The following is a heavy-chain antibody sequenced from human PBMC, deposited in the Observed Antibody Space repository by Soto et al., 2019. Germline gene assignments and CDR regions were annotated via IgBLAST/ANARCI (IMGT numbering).Heavy chain of an antibody. Sequence: GSLRLSCVASGFNLSHPWMTWVRQAAGKGLEWVGRIKSKTDGGTADYAAPVKGRATISRDDSKNTVYLQMNSLKTEDTAVYYCTTGIYYDILTGYHNVAYWGQGALVTVSS. CDR1: GFNLSHPW. CDR2: IKSKTDGGTA. CDR3: TTGIYYDILTGYHNVAY. V-gene: IGHV3-15*01. J-gene: IGHJ4*02. D-gene: IGHD3-9*01.